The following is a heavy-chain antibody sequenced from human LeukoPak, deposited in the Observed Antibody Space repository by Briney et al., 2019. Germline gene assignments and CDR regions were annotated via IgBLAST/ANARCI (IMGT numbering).Heavy chain of an antibody. CDR3: MDV. D-gene: IGHD2-2*01. J-gene: IGHJ6*03. V-gene: IGHV4-59*01. Sequence: SETLSLTCTVSGGSISSYYWSLIRQPPGKGLEWIGYINYSGSTNYNPSLKSRVTISLDTSKTDTAVYYCAREGAAPMYYYYMDVWGKGTTVTVSS. CDR1: GGSISSYY. CDR2: INYSGST.